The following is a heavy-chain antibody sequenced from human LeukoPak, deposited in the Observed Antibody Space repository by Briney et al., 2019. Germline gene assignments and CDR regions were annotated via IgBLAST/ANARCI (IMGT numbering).Heavy chain of an antibody. D-gene: IGHD3-10*01. CDR3: ARAYGSLDY. CDR2: ISSSSTI. Sequence: GGSLRLSCAASAFTFSSYSMSWVRQAPGKGLEWVSYISSSSTIYYADSVKGRFTISRDNAKNSLYLQMNSLRAEDTAVYYCARAYGSLDYWGQGTLVTVSS. J-gene: IGHJ4*02. CDR1: AFTFSSYS. V-gene: IGHV3-48*01.